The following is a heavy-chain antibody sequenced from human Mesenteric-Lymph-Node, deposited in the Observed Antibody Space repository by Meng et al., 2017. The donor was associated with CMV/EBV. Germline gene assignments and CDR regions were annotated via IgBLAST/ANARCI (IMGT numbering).Heavy chain of an antibody. CDR2: ISSTGITI. D-gene: IGHD1-1*01. CDR3: ARELKLRVNFDN. V-gene: IGHV3-11*04. Sequence: GGSLRLSCAASGFTFSDYYMSWIRQAPGKGLEWVSYISSTGITIYYADSVKGRFTISRDNAKNSLSLQMNSLRAEDTAVYYCARELKLRVNFDNWGQGTLVTVSS. J-gene: IGHJ4*02. CDR1: GFTFSDYY.